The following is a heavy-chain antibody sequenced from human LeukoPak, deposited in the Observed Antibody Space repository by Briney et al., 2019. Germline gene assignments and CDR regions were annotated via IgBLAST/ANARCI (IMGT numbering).Heavy chain of an antibody. CDR3: ARVLAAAGIPNFYSYYYYMDV. CDR2: IYYSGST. D-gene: IGHD6-13*01. J-gene: IGHJ6*03. CDR1: GGSISSSSYY. V-gene: IGHV4-39*07. Sequence: PSETLSLTCTVSGGSISSSSYYWGWIRQPPGKGLEWIGSIYYSGSTYYNPSLKSRVTISVDTSKNQFSLKLSSVTAADTAVYYCARVLAAAGIPNFYSYYYYMDVWGIGTTVTVSS.